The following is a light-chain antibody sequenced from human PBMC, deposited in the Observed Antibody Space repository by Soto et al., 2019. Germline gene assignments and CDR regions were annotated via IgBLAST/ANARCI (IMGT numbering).Light chain of an antibody. V-gene: IGKV3-15*01. CDR2: GAS. CDR1: QSVSSN. Sequence: EIVLTQSPATLWVYLGERFTLACRGSQSVSSNLAWYRQKPGQAPRLLIYGASTRATGIPARFSGSGSGTEFTLTINSLQSEDFAVYYCQQYKNWPNFGGGTKGDIK. J-gene: IGKJ4*01. CDR3: QQYKNWPN.